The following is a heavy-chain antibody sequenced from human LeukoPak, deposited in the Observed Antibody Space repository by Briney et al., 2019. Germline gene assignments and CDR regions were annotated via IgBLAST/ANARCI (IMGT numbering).Heavy chain of an antibody. D-gene: IGHD3-9*01. V-gene: IGHV4-34*01. J-gene: IGHJ3*02. Sequence: LETLSLTCAVYGGSFSGYYWSWIRQPPGKGLEWIGEINHSGSTNYNPSLKSRVTISVDTSKNQFSLKLSSVTAADTAVYYCARTLRYFDWLFRRGAFDIWGQGTMVTVSS. CDR3: ARTLRYFDWLFRRGAFDI. CDR2: INHSGST. CDR1: GGSFSGYY.